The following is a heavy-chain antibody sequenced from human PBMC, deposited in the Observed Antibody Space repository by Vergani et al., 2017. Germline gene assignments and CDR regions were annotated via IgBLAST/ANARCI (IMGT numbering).Heavy chain of an antibody. CDR2: IIPIFGTE. CDR3: AKSIAAAGPIDY. J-gene: IGHJ4*02. V-gene: IGHV1-69*01. D-gene: IGHD6-13*01. CDR1: GGPFSSYA. Sequence: QVQLVQSGAEVKKPGSSVTVSCKASGGPFSSYAISWVRQAPGQGLEWMGGIIPIFGTENYAQKFQGRVTLTADDSTSTAYMELSSLRSADTAVYYCAKSIAAAGPIDYWGQGTLVTVSS.